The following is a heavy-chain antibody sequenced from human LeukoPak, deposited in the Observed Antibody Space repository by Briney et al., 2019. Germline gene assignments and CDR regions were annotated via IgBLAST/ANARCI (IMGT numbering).Heavy chain of an antibody. CDR3: ARDLGWELPEHFDY. Sequence: WASVKVSCKASGYTFTGYYMHWVRQAPGQGLEWMGWINPNSGGTNYAQKFQGRVTMTRDTSISTAYMELSRLRSDDTAVYYCARDLGWELPEHFDYWGQGTLVTVSS. J-gene: IGHJ4*02. CDR1: GYTFTGYY. D-gene: IGHD1-26*01. CDR2: INPNSGGT. V-gene: IGHV1-2*02.